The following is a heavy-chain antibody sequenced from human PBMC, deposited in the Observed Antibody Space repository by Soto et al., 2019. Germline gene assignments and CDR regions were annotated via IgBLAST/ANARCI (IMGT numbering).Heavy chain of an antibody. Sequence: GGSLRLSCAASGFTFSSYSMNWVRQAPGKGLEWVSSISSSSSYIYYADSVKGRFTISRDNAKNSLYLQMNSLRAEDTAVYYCARDNRGRFYSPSSVDYWGQGTLVTVSS. D-gene: IGHD1-26*01. CDR1: GFTFSSYS. CDR3: ARDNRGRFYSPSSVDY. J-gene: IGHJ4*02. V-gene: IGHV3-21*01. CDR2: ISSSSSYI.